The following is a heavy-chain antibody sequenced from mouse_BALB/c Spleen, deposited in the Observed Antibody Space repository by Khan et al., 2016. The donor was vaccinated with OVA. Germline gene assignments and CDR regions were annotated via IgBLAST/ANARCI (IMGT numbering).Heavy chain of an antibody. CDR1: GYIFTSYW. J-gene: IGHJ2*01. CDR3: AREEALYYFDY. CDR2: IYPGTDNT. D-gene: IGHD3-2*02. V-gene: IGHV1S132*01. Sequence: QVQLQQSGAELVRPGASVKLSCKTSGYIFTSYWIHWVKQRSGQGIEWIARIYPGTDNTYYNEKLKDKATLTADKSSRTAYMQLSSLKSEDSCVYCCAREEALYYFDYWGQGTTLTVSS.